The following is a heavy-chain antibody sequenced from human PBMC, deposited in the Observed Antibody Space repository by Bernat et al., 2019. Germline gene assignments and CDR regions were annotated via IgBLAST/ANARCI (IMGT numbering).Heavy chain of an antibody. CDR1: GFTLSNYA. CDR3: GKNSGWYQIDY. Sequence: EVQLLESGGGLVQPGGSLRLSCAASGFTLSNYAMTWVRQAPGKGLEWVSTISGSGDTTYYADSVKGRFTISRDISKNTLYLQMNSLRAEDTAIYYCGKNSGWYQIDYWGQGVLVTVSS. V-gene: IGHV3-23*01. CDR2: ISGSGDTT. J-gene: IGHJ4*02. D-gene: IGHD6-19*01.